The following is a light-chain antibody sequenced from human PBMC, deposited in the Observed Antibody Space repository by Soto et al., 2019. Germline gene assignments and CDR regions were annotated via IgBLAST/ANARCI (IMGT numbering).Light chain of an antibody. CDR3: SSYTSASTLLV. Sequence: QSALTQPASVSGSPGQSITISCTGTSSDVGVYNYVSWYQQHPGKAPKLIIYEVIHRPSGVSNRFSGSKSGNTASLTISVLQAEDEADYYCSSYTSASTLLVFGTGTKLTVL. V-gene: IGLV2-14*01. CDR1: SSDVGVYNY. CDR2: EVI. J-gene: IGLJ1*01.